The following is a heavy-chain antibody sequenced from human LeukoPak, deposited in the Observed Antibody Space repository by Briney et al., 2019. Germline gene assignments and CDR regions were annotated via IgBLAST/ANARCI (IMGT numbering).Heavy chain of an antibody. D-gene: IGHD2-15*01. J-gene: IGHJ5*02. CDR1: GFTFSSYA. CDR3: ARRGTTYCTVDSCHPNWFDP. Sequence: GGSLRLSCAASGFTFSSYAMHWVRQAPGKGLEHVSAISSNGGSTYYANSVKGRFTISRDNSKNTLYLQMGSLRPEDMAVYYCARRGTTYCTVDSCHPNWFDPWGQGTLVTVSS. CDR2: ISSNGGST. V-gene: IGHV3-64*01.